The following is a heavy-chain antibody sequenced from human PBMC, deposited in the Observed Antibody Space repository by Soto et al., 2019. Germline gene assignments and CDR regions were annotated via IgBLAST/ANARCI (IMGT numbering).Heavy chain of an antibody. D-gene: IGHD6-6*01. Sequence: QVELVQSGAEVKKPGASVKVSCKTSGYTFTNHGISWVRQAPGQGLEWMGWISTYNGNTVFARKLDDRVTMTTDTSTRTVYMELRSLTSDATALYFCARHKTRRENEPPQPWVAMDVWGQGTTVTVSS. CDR3: ARHKTRRENEPPQPWVAMDV. CDR2: ISTYNGNT. J-gene: IGHJ6*02. CDR1: GYTFTNHG. V-gene: IGHV1-18*01.